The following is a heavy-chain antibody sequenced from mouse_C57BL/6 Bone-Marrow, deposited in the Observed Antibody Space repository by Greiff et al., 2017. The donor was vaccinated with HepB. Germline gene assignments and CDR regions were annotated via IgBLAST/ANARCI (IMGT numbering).Heavy chain of an antibody. CDR3: ARQLRLRPWFAY. J-gene: IGHJ3*01. Sequence: EVMLVESGGGLVQPGGSLKLSCAASGFTFSDYYMYWVRQTPEKRLEWVAYISNGGGSTYYPDTVKGRFTISRDNAKNTLYLQMSRLKSEDTAMYYCARQLRLRPWFAYWGQGTLVTVSA. CDR2: ISNGGGST. V-gene: IGHV5-12*01. CDR1: GFTFSDYY. D-gene: IGHD3-2*02.